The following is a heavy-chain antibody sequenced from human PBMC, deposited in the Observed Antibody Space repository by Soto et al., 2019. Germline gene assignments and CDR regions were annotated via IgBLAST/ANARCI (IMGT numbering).Heavy chain of an antibody. J-gene: IGHJ4*02. CDR3: AQDLNSGHYYVH. CDR1: GFTFSSYG. V-gene: IGHV3-30*18. Sequence: QVQLVESGGGVVQPGRSLRLSSAASGFTFSSYGMHWVRQAPGKGLEWVAVISYDGSNKYYADSVKGRFTISRDNSKNTLYLQMNSLRAEDTAVYYCAQDLNSGHYYVHWGQGTLVTVSS. D-gene: IGHD3-22*01. CDR2: ISYDGSNK.